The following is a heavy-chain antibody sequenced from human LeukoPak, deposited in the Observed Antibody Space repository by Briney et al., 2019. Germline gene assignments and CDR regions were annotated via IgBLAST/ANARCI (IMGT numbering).Heavy chain of an antibody. D-gene: IGHD3-10*01. CDR1: GYTFTGYY. J-gene: IGHJ4*02. Sequence: GASVKVSCKASGYTFTGYYIHWVRQAPGQGLEWVGWINPNSGGTEFAQKFQGRVTMTRDTSITTAYMELSGLGSDDTAVYYCGSWDYGSGSYSPYYWGQGTLVTVSS. V-gene: IGHV1-2*02. CDR3: GSWDYGSGSYSPYY. CDR2: INPNSGGT.